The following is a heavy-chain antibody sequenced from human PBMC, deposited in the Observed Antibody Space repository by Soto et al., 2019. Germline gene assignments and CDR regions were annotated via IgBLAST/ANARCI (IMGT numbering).Heavy chain of an antibody. V-gene: IGHV1-69*13. Sequence: SVKVSCKASGGTFSSYAISWVRQAPGQGLEWMGGIIPIFGTANYAQKFQGRVTITADESTSTAYMELSSLRSEDTAVYYCARSISGFLEWSDYYYGMDAWGQGTTVTVS. J-gene: IGHJ6*02. CDR3: ARSISGFLEWSDYYYGMDA. CDR2: IIPIFGTA. CDR1: GGTFSSYA. D-gene: IGHD3-3*02.